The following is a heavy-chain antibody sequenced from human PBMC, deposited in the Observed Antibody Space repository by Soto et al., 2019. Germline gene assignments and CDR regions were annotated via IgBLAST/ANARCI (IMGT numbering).Heavy chain of an antibody. CDR3: ARLFKQQLVP. D-gene: IGHD6-13*01. Sequence: SETLSLTCTVSGGSISSYYWSWIRQPPGKGLEWIGYIYYSGSTNYNPSLKSRVTISVDTSKNQFSLKLSSVSAADTAVYYCARLFKQQLVPWGQGTLVTVSS. V-gene: IGHV4-59*01. J-gene: IGHJ4*02. CDR1: GGSISSYY. CDR2: IYYSGST.